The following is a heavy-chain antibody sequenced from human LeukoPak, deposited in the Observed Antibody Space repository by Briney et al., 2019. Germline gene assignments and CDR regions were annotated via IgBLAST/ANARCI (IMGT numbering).Heavy chain of an antibody. J-gene: IGHJ4*02. CDR2: IYTSGST. CDR1: GGSISSGSYY. D-gene: IGHD1-26*01. CDR3: ARVRSGTYPDQYYFDF. Sequence: SQTLSLTCTVSGGSISSGSYYWSWIRQPAGKGLEWIGRIYTSGSTNYNPSLKSRVTISVDTSKNQFSLKLSSVPAADTDVYYCARVRSGTYPDQYYFDFWGQGTLVTVSS. V-gene: IGHV4-61*02.